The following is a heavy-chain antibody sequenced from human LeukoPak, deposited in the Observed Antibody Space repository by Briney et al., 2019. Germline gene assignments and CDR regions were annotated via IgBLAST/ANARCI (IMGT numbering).Heavy chain of an antibody. CDR1: GGTFSSYA. CDR2: IIPIFGTA. CDR3: AGGIAAAGAFDY. V-gene: IGHV1-69*13. J-gene: IGHJ4*02. Sequence: SVKVSCKASGGTFSSYAISWVRPAPGQGLEWMGGIIPIFGTANYAQKFQGRVTITADESTSTAYMELSSLRSEDTAVYYCAGGIAAAGAFDYWGQGTLVTVSS. D-gene: IGHD6-13*01.